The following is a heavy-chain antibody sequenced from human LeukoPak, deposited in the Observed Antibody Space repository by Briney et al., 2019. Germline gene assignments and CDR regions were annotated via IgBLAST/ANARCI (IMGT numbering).Heavy chain of an antibody. CDR3: GGFGYEAAVDL. D-gene: IGHD6-13*01. CDR1: GFTVTSTH. CDR2: IKPDGSET. Sequence: GGSLRLSCTVSGFTVTSTHMDWVRQAPGMGPEWVANIKPDGSETYYVDSVKGRFTISRDNTKSLLYLQMNSLRGEDAALYYCGGFGYEAAVDLWGQGTLVTVSS. V-gene: IGHV3-7*01. J-gene: IGHJ4*02.